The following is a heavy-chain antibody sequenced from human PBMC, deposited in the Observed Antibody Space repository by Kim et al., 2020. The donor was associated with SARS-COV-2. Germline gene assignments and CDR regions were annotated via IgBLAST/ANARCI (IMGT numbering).Heavy chain of an antibody. CDR3: ARDGVKYYYGSGSYYFGY. CDR2: ISYDGSNK. V-gene: IGHV3-30-3*01. J-gene: IGHJ4*02. CDR1: GFTFSSYA. Sequence: GGSLRLSCAASGFTFSSYAMHWVRQAPGKGLEWVAVISYDGSNKYYADSVKGRFTISRDNSKNTLYLQMNSLRAEDTAVYYCARDGVKYYYGSGSYYFGYWGQGTLVTVSS. D-gene: IGHD3-10*01.